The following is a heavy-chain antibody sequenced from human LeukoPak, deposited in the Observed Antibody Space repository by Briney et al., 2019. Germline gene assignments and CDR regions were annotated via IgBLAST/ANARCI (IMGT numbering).Heavy chain of an antibody. Sequence: SVKVSCKASGGTFSSYAISWVRQAPGQGLEWMGGIIPIFGTANYAQKFQGRVTITADESTSTAYMELSSLRSEDTAVYYCARSPMYSSGWYLGAFDIWGQGTMVTVSS. J-gene: IGHJ3*02. V-gene: IGHV1-69*13. CDR1: GGTFSSYA. CDR3: ARSPMYSSGWYLGAFDI. CDR2: IIPIFGTA. D-gene: IGHD6-19*01.